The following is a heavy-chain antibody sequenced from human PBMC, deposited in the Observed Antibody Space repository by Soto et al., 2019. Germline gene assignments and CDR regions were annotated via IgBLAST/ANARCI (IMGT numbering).Heavy chain of an antibody. CDR2: IWYDGSKK. CDR1: GFTFGGYG. Sequence: QVQLVESGGGVVQPGRSLRLSCAASGFTFGGYGMHWVRQAPDKGLEWVAVIWYDGSKKDYADSVKGRFTISRDNSKNILYLQMKSLRVEDTAVYYCASDHDVADPDYWGQGTLVTVSS. J-gene: IGHJ4*02. D-gene: IGHD6-19*01. CDR3: ASDHDVADPDY. V-gene: IGHV3-33*01.